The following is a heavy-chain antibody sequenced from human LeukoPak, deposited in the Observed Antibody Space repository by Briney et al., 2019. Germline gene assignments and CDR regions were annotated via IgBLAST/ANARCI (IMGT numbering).Heavy chain of an antibody. V-gene: IGHV5-51*01. Sequence: GESLKISCKGSGFTFTSYWIGWVRQMPGKGLEWMGIIYPADSDTRGSPSFQGQVTMSADKSTSTAYLQWSSLKASDTAMYYCARQAITSDYFDSWGQGTLVTVSS. CDR2: IYPADSDT. CDR1: GFTFTSYW. D-gene: IGHD3-10*01. J-gene: IGHJ4*02. CDR3: ARQAITSDYFDS.